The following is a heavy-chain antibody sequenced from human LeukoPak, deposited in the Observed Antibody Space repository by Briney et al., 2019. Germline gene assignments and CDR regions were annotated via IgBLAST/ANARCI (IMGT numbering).Heavy chain of an antibody. J-gene: IGHJ6*03. D-gene: IGHD2-2*02. Sequence: GGSLRLSCAASGFTFSSYGMNWVRQAPGKGLEWVSGFSGSAGSTHYADSVKGRFTISRGNSRDTLSLQMNSLRGEDTAVYYCARGGMRGKISYTYYYMDVWGKGTTVTVSS. V-gene: IGHV3-23*01. CDR1: GFTFSSYG. CDR3: ARGGMRGKISYTYYYMDV. CDR2: FSGSAGST.